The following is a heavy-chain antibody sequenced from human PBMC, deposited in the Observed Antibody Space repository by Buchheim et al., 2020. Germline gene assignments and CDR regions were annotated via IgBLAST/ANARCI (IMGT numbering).Heavy chain of an antibody. CDR3: ARLNLHTAIIDY. CDR1: GGAVSSSSYY. CDR2: IYYSWRT. D-gene: IGHD5-18*01. V-gene: IGHV4-39*01. J-gene: IGHJ4*02. Sequence: QLQLQESGPGLVKPSETLSLTCTVSGGAVSSSSYYWGWIRQPPGKGLEWIGSIYYSWRTYYNPSLKSRVTVSVDPSKQQFFLKLSSVTAADTAVYYCARLNLHTAIIDYWGQGTL.